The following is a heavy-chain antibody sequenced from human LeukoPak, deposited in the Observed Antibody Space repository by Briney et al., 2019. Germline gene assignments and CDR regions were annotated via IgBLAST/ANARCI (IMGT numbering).Heavy chain of an antibody. V-gene: IGHV3-23*01. D-gene: IGHD1-1*01. Sequence: GGSLRLSCAASGFTFSNYAMSWVRQAPGKGLEWVSGISDSGGSTYYADSVRGRFTISRDNSKNTLYVQMNSLRAEDTAVYYCAKVWKDAIYYFDYWGQGTLVTVSS. J-gene: IGHJ4*02. CDR2: ISDSGGST. CDR3: AKVWKDAIYYFDY. CDR1: GFTFSNYA.